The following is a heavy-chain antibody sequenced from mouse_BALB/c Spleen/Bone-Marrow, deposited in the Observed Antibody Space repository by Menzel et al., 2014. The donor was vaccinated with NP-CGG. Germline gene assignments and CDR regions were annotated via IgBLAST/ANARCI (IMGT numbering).Heavy chain of an antibody. J-gene: IGHJ1*01. CDR2: INPDSRTK. V-gene: IGHV4-1*02. D-gene: IGHD2-2*01. CDR1: GFDFSRYW. Sequence: EVKLVESGGGLVQPGGSLKLSCAASGFDFSRYWMSWVRQAPGKGLDWIGEINPDSRTKNYAPSLKDKFIISRDNAKNTLYLQMSKVRSEDTALYYCALLGYYGYVAGWGAGTTVTVSS. CDR3: ALLGYYGYVAG.